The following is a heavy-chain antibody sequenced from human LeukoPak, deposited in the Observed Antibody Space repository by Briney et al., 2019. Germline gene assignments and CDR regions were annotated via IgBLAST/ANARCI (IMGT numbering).Heavy chain of an antibody. CDR1: GGSVSSGSYY. CDR3: ATQSDGGLFDY. V-gene: IGHV4-61*01. Sequence: SEILSPTCTVSGGSVSSGSYYWSWIRQPPGKGLEWIGYIYYSGSTNYNPSLNSRVTISVDTSKNQFSLKLSSVTAADTAVYYCATQSDGGLFDYWGQGTLVTVSS. D-gene: IGHD3-10*01. J-gene: IGHJ4*02. CDR2: IYYSGST.